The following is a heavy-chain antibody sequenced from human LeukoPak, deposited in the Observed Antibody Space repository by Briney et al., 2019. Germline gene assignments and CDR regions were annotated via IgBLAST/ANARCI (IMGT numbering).Heavy chain of an antibody. Sequence: GGSLRLSCAASRFIFTNYAMSWVRQAPGKGLEWVSGISGSGGSTSYADSVKGRFTISRDNSRRTLYLQVNSLRVEDTAIYYCAKGEDDYGDLIHFDCWGQGTLVTVSS. CDR2: ISGSGGST. CDR3: AKGEDDYGDLIHFDC. J-gene: IGHJ4*02. D-gene: IGHD4-17*01. V-gene: IGHV3-23*01. CDR1: RFIFTNYA.